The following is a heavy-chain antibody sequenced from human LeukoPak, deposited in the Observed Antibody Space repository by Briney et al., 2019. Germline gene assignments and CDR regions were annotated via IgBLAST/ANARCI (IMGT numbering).Heavy chain of an antibody. CDR1: GYSFTSYW. J-gene: IGHJ4*02. V-gene: IGHV5-51*01. CDR3: ARRGDGYNWYYFDY. CDR2: IYPGDSDT. Sequence: GESLKVSCKGSGYSFTSYWSCWGRQMPGKGLGWMGIIYPGDSDTRYSPSFQAQVTISADKSISIAYLQWSSLKASDTAMYDCARRGDGYNWYYFDYWGQGTLVTVSS. D-gene: IGHD5-24*01.